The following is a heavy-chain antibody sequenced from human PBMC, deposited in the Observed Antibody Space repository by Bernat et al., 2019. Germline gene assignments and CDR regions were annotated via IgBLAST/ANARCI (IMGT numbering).Heavy chain of an antibody. CDR1: GGSFSGYY. V-gene: IGHV4-34*01. CDR3: ARINYYDNIWGSYRFDI. J-gene: IGHJ3*02. D-gene: IGHD3-16*02. CDR2: INHSGST. Sequence: QVQLQQWGAGLLKPSESLSLTCAVYGGSFSGYYWTWIRQPPGKGLEWIGEINHSGSTNYNPSLKNRVTIAVDTSKNQFSLKLISVTAADTAVNYCARINYYDNIWGSYRFDIWGQGTMVTVSS.